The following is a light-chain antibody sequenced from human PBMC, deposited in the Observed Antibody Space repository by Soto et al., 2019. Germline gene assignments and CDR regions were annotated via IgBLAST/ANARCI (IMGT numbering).Light chain of an antibody. J-gene: IGKJ2*01. Sequence: DLQMTQSPSSLSASVRERVTITCRASQSISSYLNWYQQKPGKAPKLLIYAASSLQSGVPSRFSGSGSGTDFNLTISSLQTEDFATYYCQQSYSTPPYTFGQGTKLEIK. V-gene: IGKV1-39*01. CDR3: QQSYSTPPYT. CDR2: AAS. CDR1: QSISSY.